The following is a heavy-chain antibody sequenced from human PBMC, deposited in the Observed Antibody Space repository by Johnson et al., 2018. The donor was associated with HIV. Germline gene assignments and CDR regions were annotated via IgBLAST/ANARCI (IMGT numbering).Heavy chain of an antibody. D-gene: IGHD3-22*01. Sequence: VQLVESGGGVVRPGGSLRLSCAASGFTFSSYWMHWVRQAPGKGLVWVSRIKSDGSSINYADSVKGRFTISRDNAKNTLYLQMNSLRTEDTAVYYCARGSTMRVSAFDLWGQGTMVTVSS. CDR3: ARGSTMRVSAFDL. CDR1: GFTFSSYW. J-gene: IGHJ3*01. CDR2: IKSDGSSI. V-gene: IGHV3-74*02.